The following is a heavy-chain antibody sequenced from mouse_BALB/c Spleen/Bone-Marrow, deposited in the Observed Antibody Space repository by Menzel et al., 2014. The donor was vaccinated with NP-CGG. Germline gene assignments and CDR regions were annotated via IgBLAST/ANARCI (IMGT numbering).Heavy chain of an antibody. J-gene: IGHJ4*01. Sequence: QVQLQQSGAELVRPGASVKLSYKASGYTFTSYWINWVKQRPGQGLEWIGNIYPSDSYTNYNQKFKDKATLTVDKSSSTAYMQLSSPTSEDSAVYYCTRRLAGSYAMDYWGQGTSVTVSS. V-gene: IGHV1-69*02. CDR1: GYTFTSYW. CDR2: IYPSDSYT. CDR3: TRRLAGSYAMDY. D-gene: IGHD4-1*01.